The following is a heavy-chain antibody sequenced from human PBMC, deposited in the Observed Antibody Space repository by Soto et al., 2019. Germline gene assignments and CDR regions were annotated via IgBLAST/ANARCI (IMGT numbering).Heavy chain of an antibody. CDR3: VGAAPGD. CDR2: LYTDDRT. CDR1: GFIVSNKH. V-gene: IGHV3-53*05. D-gene: IGHD3-16*01. Sequence: EVQLVETGGGLMQPGGSLRLSCAASGFIVSNKHMGWVRQAPGKGLESVSILYTDDRTYYADSVKGRFTISRDNSKNTVSLQMNGLRDDDTAMYYCVGAAPGDWGQGTPVTVSS. J-gene: IGHJ4*02.